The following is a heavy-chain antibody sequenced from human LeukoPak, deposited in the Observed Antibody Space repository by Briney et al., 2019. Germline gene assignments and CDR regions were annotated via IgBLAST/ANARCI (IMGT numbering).Heavy chain of an antibody. CDR3: AKSSGWDLDAFDI. CDR2: MNPKRGNT. Sequence: ASVKVSCKASGYTFTSYTITWVRQAPGQGLEWMGWMNPKRGNTGYAHKFQGRVTITRNTSITTAYMELSSLRSEDTAVYYCAKSSGWDLDAFDIWGQGTMVTVSS. V-gene: IGHV1-8*03. J-gene: IGHJ3*02. CDR1: GYTFTSYT. D-gene: IGHD6-19*01.